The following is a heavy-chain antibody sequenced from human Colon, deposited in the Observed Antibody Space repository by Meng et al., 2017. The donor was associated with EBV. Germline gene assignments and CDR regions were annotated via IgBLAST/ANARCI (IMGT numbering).Heavy chain of an antibody. V-gene: IGHV4-4*03. J-gene: IGHJ5*02. CDR2: IYHNGQT. CDR1: GTSISTSNW. CDR3: ARDGGVTHIP. D-gene: IGHD2-8*02. Sequence: QGSSRGRWPGLGEPPGTRSLTCAFSGTSISTSNWWSWIRQSPGEGLEWIGAIYHNGQTNYNPSLKSRVSMSVDESKNEFSLNLKSVTAADTAVYYCARDGGVTHIPWGQGVLVTVSS.